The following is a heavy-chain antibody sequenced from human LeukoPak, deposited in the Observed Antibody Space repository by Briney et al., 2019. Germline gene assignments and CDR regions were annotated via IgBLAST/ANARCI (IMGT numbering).Heavy chain of an antibody. D-gene: IGHD3-22*01. V-gene: IGHV1-8*01. CDR1: GYTFNNYD. CDR3: ARVTRTYYYDSSGYPPDY. Sequence: GASVKVSCKASGYTFNNYDINWVRQATGQGLEWMGWMNPNSGNTGYAQKFQGRVTMTRNTSISTAYMELSSLRSEDTAVYYCARVTRTYYYDSSGYPPDYWGQGTLVTVSS. CDR2: MNPNSGNT. J-gene: IGHJ4*02.